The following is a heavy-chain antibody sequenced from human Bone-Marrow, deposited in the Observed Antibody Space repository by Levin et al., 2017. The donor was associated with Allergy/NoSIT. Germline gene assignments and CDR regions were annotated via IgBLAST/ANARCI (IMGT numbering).Heavy chain of an antibody. CDR3: ERDGELGGYFFYMAA. Sequence: GGSLRLSCATSGFSFSRYSMHWVRLAPGKGLEWVTLISYESTNKIYADSVTGRFTVSRDNSKNTVYLQMNSLSAEDQAVYYCERDGELGGYFFYMAAWGKGTTVTVSS. CDR1: GFSFSRYS. CDR2: ISYESTNK. J-gene: IGHJ6*03. V-gene: IGHV3-30-3*01. D-gene: IGHD3-16*01.